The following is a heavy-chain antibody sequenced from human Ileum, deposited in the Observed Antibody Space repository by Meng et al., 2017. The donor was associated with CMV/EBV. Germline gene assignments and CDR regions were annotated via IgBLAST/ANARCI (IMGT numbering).Heavy chain of an antibody. V-gene: IGHV3-48*03. J-gene: IGHJ3*02. CDR1: GFTFSSYE. CDR3: ARVGLPGYCSSTSCSGDAFDI. Sequence: GGSLRLSCAASGFTFSSYEMNWVRQAPGKGLEWVSYISSSGSTIYYADSVKGRFTISRDNAKNSLYLQMNSLRAEDTAVYYCARVGLPGYCSSTSCSGDAFDIWGQGTMVTVSS. D-gene: IGHD2-2*01. CDR2: ISSSGSTI.